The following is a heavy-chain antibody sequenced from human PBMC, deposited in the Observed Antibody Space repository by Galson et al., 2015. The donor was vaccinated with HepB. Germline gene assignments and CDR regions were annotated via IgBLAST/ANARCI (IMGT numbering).Heavy chain of an antibody. CDR3: AKGGAAAASNGFDI. J-gene: IGHJ3*02. V-gene: IGHV3-23*01. CDR1: GFTLSSYA. Sequence: SLRLSCAASGFTLSSYAMSWVRQAPGKGLEWVSGISGGGGGTFYADSVKGRFTISRDNSKNTLYLQMNSLRAEDTAVYYCAKGGAAAASNGFDIWGQGTMVTASS. CDR2: ISGGGGGT. D-gene: IGHD6-25*01.